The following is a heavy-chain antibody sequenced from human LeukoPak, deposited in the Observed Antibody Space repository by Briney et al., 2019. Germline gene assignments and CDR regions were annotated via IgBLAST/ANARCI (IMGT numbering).Heavy chain of an antibody. CDR1: GGSISSHY. Sequence: PSETLSLTCTVSGGSISSHYWSWIRQPPGKGLEWIGYIYYSGSTNYNPSLKSRVTISVDTSKNQFSLKLSSVTAADTAVYYCAREDRDTYLGYYFDYWGQGTLVTVSS. J-gene: IGHJ4*02. D-gene: IGHD5-18*01. CDR3: AREDRDTYLGYYFDY. V-gene: IGHV4-59*11. CDR2: IYYSGST.